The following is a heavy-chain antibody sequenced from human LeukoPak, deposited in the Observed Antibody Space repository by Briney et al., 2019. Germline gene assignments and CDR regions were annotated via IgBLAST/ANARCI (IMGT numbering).Heavy chain of an antibody. CDR2: ISGSGEST. Sequence: GGSLTLSCAASGFSFSRYWMTWVRQAPGKGLEWVSCISGSGESTYYADSVKGRFTISRDNSKNTLYLQMNSRRDEDTAVYYCAKGYSSSWGFDYWGQGTLVTVSS. CDR1: GFSFSRYW. CDR3: AKGYSSSWGFDY. J-gene: IGHJ4*02. V-gene: IGHV3-23*01. D-gene: IGHD6-13*01.